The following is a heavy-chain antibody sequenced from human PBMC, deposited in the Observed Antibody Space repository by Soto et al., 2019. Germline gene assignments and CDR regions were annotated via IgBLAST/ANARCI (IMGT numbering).Heavy chain of an antibody. CDR2: INHSGST. J-gene: IGHJ4*02. D-gene: IGHD1-1*01. Sequence: SETLSLTCAVYGGSFSGYYWSWIRQPPGKVLEWIGEINHSGSTYYIPSLRSRDAISMDRAKNQFSLHLSSVTAEDTAVYFCARVRYRENWNGLIDFCGMGTMVTVSS. CDR1: GGSFSGYY. V-gene: IGHV4-34*01. CDR3: ARVRYRENWNGLIDF.